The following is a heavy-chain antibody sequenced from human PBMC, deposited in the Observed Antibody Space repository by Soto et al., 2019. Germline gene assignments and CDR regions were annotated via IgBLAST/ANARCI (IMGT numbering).Heavy chain of an antibody. D-gene: IGHD3-3*01. V-gene: IGHV4-30-4*01. Sequence: ASETLSLTCTVSGGSISSGDYYWSWIRQPPGKGLEWIGYIYYSGNTYYNPSLKSRVFISVDTSKHQFSLRLNSVTAADTAVYYCARGVTPTYYDFWSGYGLFDNWGQGTLVTVSS. CDR3: ARGVTPTYYDFWSGYGLFDN. J-gene: IGHJ4*02. CDR2: IYYSGNT. CDR1: GGSISSGDYY.